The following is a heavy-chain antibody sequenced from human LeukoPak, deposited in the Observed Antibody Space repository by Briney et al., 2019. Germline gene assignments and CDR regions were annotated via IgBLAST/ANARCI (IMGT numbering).Heavy chain of an antibody. CDR1: GYTFNYYY. V-gene: IGHV1-2*02. Sequence: APVKQSCKASGYTFNYYYMHWVRQAPGQGLEWMGWINPSSGATNYAQKFQGRVTMTRDTSVSTAYMELTRLRSDDSAVFYCIRGPGHYFDYWGQGT. CDR3: IRGPGHYFDY. CDR2: INPSSGAT. D-gene: IGHD3-10*01. J-gene: IGHJ4*02.